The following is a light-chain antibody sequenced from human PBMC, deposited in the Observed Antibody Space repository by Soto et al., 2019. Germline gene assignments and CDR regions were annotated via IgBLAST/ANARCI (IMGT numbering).Light chain of an antibody. J-gene: IGKJ5*01. Sequence: EILMTQSPATLSVSPGERATLSCRASQSVDGNLAWYQQKPGQAPRLLIYGASTRATGISARFSGSGSGTEFTLTISSLQSEDFGVYYCQQYNNWPPITFGQGTRLEIK. CDR2: GAS. V-gene: IGKV3-15*01. CDR3: QQYNNWPPIT. CDR1: QSVDGN.